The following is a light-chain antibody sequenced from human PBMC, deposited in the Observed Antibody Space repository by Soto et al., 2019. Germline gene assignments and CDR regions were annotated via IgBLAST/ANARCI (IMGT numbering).Light chain of an antibody. Sequence: EIVMTQSPGTLSVSPGERATLSCRASQSVSSNLAWYQQKPGQAPRLLIYGASTRATGIPARFSGSRSGTVFTLTISSLQSEDFVVNYCQQYNNWPRTFGQGTKVEIK. CDR1: QSVSSN. CDR3: QQYNNWPRT. J-gene: IGKJ1*01. CDR2: GAS. V-gene: IGKV3-15*01.